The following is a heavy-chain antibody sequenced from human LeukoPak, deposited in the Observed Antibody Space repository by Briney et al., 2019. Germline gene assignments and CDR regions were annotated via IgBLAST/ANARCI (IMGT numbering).Heavy chain of an antibody. J-gene: IGHJ5*02. V-gene: IGHV1-69*01. D-gene: IGHD3-22*01. CDR3: ARERAVGYYYDSSGYSPHYWFDP. Sequence: ASVKVSCKASGGTFSSYAISWVRQAPGQGLEWMGGIIPIFGTANYAQKFQGRVTITADESTSTAYMELSGLRSEDTAVYYCARERAVGYYYDSSGYSPHYWFDPWGQGTLVTVSS. CDR2: IIPIFGTA. CDR1: GGTFSSYA.